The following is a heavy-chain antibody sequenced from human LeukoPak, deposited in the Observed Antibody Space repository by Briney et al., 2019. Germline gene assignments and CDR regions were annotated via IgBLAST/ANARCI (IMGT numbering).Heavy chain of an antibody. D-gene: IGHD3-10*01. CDR1: GYTFTGYY. Sequence: APVKVSCKASGYTFTGYYMHWVRQAPGQGLEWMGWINPNSGGTNYAQKFQGRVTMTRDTSISTAYMELSRLRSDDTAVYYCARDPGFVLLWFGELPWFDPWGQGTLVTVSS. J-gene: IGHJ5*02. CDR2: INPNSGGT. V-gene: IGHV1-2*02. CDR3: ARDPGFVLLWFGELPWFDP.